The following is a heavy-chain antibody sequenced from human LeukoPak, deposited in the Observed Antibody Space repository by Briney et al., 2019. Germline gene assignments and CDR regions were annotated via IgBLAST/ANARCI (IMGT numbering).Heavy chain of an antibody. CDR3: AGRYFDL. CDR1: GFTFRSHA. CDR2: IWYDGSNK. V-gene: IGHV3-33*01. Sequence: GGSLRLSRATSGFTFRSHAMHWVRQSPGKGLEWVAQIWYDGSNKYYADSVKGRFSVSRDNSKNTLYLQMNSLRVEDTAVYYCAGRYFDLWGRGTLVTVSS. J-gene: IGHJ2*01.